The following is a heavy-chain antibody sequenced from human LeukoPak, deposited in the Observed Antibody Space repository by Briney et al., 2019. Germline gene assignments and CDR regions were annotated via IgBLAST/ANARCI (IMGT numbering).Heavy chain of an antibody. CDR1: GFTVSSNY. Sequence: PGGSLRLSCAASGFTVSSNYMSWVRQAPGKGLEWVAVIWYDGSNKYYADSVKGRFTISRDNSKNTLYLQMNSLRAEDTAVYYCARDDDYAKFDYWGQGTLVTVSS. V-gene: IGHV3-33*08. D-gene: IGHD4-17*01. CDR2: IWYDGSNK. CDR3: ARDDDYAKFDY. J-gene: IGHJ4*02.